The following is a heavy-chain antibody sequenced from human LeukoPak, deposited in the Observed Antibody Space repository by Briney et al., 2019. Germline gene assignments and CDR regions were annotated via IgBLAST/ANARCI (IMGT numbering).Heavy chain of an antibody. CDR1: GGSFIGYY. D-gene: IGHD6-13*01. J-gene: IGHJ5*02. Sequence: SETLSLTCAVYGGSFIGYYWSWIRQPPGKGLEWIGEINHSGSTNYNPSLKSRVTISVDTSKNQFSLKLSSVTAADTAVYYCARAGSSRWNWFDPWGQGTLVTVSS. CDR3: ARAGSSRWNWFDP. CDR2: INHSGST. V-gene: IGHV4-34*01.